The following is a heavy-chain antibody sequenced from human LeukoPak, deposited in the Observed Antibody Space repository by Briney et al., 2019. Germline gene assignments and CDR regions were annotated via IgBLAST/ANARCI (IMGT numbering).Heavy chain of an antibody. CDR3: ARGATYYYDSSGYYGYYYYYMDV. V-gene: IGHV3-53*01. Sequence: GGSLRLSCAASGFTVSSNYMGWVRQAPGKGLEWVSVIYSGGSTYYADSVKGRFTISRDNSKNTLYLQMNSLRAEDTAVYYCARGATYYYDSSGYYGYYYYYMDVWGKGTTVTVSS. J-gene: IGHJ6*03. D-gene: IGHD3-22*01. CDR2: IYSGGST. CDR1: GFTVSSNY.